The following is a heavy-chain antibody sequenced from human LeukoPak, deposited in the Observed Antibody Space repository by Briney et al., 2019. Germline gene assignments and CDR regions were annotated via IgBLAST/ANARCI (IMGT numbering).Heavy chain of an antibody. D-gene: IGHD5-18*01. Sequence: PGGSLRLSCAASGFTFSSYAMHWVRQAPGKGLEWVAVISYDGSNKYYADSVKGRFTISRDNSKNTLYLQMNSLRAEDTAVYYCARDDGRSYSYGPFGYWGQGTLVTVSS. V-gene: IGHV3-30-3*01. CDR2: ISYDGSNK. CDR1: GFTFSSYA. CDR3: ARDDGRSYSYGPFGY. J-gene: IGHJ4*02.